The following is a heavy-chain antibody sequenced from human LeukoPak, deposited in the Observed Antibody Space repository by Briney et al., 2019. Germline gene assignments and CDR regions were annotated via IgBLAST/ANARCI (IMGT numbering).Heavy chain of an antibody. D-gene: IGHD1-14*01. V-gene: IGHV3-13*01. J-gene: IGHJ3*02. Sequence: EAGGSLRLSCAASGFTFSSYDMLWVRQATGKGLEWVSAIGTAGDTYYPGSVKGRFTISRENAKNSLYLQMNSLRAGDTAVYYCARGLRGTGPQAFDIWGQGTMVTVSS. CDR1: GFTFSSYD. CDR2: IGTAGDT. CDR3: ARGLRGTGPQAFDI.